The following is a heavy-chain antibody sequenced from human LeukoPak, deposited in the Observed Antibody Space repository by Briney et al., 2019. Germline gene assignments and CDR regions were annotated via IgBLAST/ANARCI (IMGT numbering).Heavy chain of an antibody. V-gene: IGHV1-2*02. Sequence: VASVKVSCKASGYTFTGYYMHWVRQAPGQGLEWMGWINPNSGGTNYAQKFQGRVTMTRDTSISTAYMELSRQRSDDTAVYYCAREDIVVVPAADLVDYWGQGTLVTVSS. D-gene: IGHD2-2*01. CDR3: AREDIVVVPAADLVDY. CDR1: GYTFTGYY. J-gene: IGHJ4*02. CDR2: INPNSGGT.